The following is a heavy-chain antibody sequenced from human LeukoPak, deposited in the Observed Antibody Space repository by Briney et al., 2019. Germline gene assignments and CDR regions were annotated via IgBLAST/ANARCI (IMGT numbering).Heavy chain of an antibody. CDR2: IYHSGST. Sequence: PSETLSLTCTVSGYSISSGYFWGWIRQPPGKGLECIGTIYHSGSTYYNPSLKSRVTISVDTSKNQFSLKLNSVTAADTAVYYCARLGLPEGSRYNTDYWGQGILVTVSS. D-gene: IGHD3-3*01. CDR3: ARLGLPEGSRYNTDY. V-gene: IGHV4-38-2*02. CDR1: GYSISSGYF. J-gene: IGHJ4*02.